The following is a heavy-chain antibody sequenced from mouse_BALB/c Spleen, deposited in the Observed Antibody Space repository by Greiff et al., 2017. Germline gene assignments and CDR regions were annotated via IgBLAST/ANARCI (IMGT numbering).Heavy chain of an antibody. V-gene: IGHV3-2*02. CDR2: ISYSGST. CDR1: GYSITSDYA. CDR3: ARKDDYDGGNFDY. D-gene: IGHD2-4*01. Sequence: EVQLVESGPGLVKPSQSLSLTCTVTGYSITSDYAWNWIRQFPGNKLEWMGYISYSGSTSYNPSLKSRISITRDTSKNQFFLQLNSVTTEDTATYYCARKDDYDGGNFDYWGQGTTLTVSS. J-gene: IGHJ2*01.